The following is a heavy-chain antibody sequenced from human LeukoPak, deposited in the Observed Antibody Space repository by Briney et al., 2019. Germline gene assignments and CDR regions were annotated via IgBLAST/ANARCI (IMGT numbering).Heavy chain of an antibody. D-gene: IGHD1-26*01. CDR2: IWYDGSNK. Sequence: PGGSLRLSCAASGFTFSSYGMHWVRQAPGKRLEWVAVIWYDGSNKYYADSVKGRFAISRDNSKNTLYLQMNSLRAEDTAVYYCAKAFDSGSYGYYYYYMDVWGKGTTVTVSS. CDR1: GFTFSSYG. CDR3: AKAFDSGSYGYYYYYMDV. V-gene: IGHV3-33*06. J-gene: IGHJ6*03.